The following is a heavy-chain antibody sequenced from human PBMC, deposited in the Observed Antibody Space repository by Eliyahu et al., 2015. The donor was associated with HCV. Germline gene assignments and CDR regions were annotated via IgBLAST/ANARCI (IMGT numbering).Heavy chain of an antibody. J-gene: IGHJ4*02. CDR1: GYTFTTYA. V-gene: IGHV1-3*01. CDR2: INAANGIT. Sequence: PGASVKLSCKASGYTFTTYALHWVRQAPGQSLEWMGWINAANGITKYSQKFQGRVTITRDASASTAYMELSSLRSEDTAVYYCATGYCSGGSCYLPDYWGQGTLVTVSA. D-gene: IGHD2-15*01. CDR3: ATGYCSGGSCYLPDY.